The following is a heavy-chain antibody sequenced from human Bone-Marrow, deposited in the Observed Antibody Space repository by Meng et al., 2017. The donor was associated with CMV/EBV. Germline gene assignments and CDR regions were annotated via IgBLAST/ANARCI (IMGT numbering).Heavy chain of an antibody. V-gene: IGHV2-70*12. Sequence: SGPTLVKPTQTLTLTCTFSGFSLSTSGMCVSWVRQPPGKALEWLALIDWDDDKYYSTSLKTRLTISKATSKNQVVLTMTNMDPVDTATYYCAHSKATYYDFWSGYYVGMDVWGQGTTVTVSS. J-gene: IGHJ6*02. CDR2: IDWDDDK. D-gene: IGHD3-3*01. CDR1: GFSLSTSGMC. CDR3: AHSKATYYDFWSGYYVGMDV.